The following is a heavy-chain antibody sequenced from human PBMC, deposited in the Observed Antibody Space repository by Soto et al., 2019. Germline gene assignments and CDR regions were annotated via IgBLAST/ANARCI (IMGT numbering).Heavy chain of an antibody. J-gene: IGHJ4*02. V-gene: IGHV3-72*01. Sequence: GGSLRLSCAASGFTFSDHYMDWVRQAAGKGLEWVGRTRNKANSYTTEYAASVKGRFTISRDDSENSLYLQMNGLKTEDTAVYHCARVSSTYSLDNWGQGTLVTVSS. D-gene: IGHD4-4*01. CDR2: TRNKANSYTT. CDR3: ARVSSTYSLDN. CDR1: GFTFSDHY.